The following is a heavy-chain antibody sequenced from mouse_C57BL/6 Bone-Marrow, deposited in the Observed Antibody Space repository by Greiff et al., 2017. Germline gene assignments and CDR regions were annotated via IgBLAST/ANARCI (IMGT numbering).Heavy chain of an antibody. CDR2: IRLKSDNYAT. D-gene: IGHD2-5*01. CDR1: GFTFSNYW. Sequence: EVKLQESGGGLVQPGGSMKLSCVASGFTFSNYWMNWVRQSPEKGLEWVAQIRLKSDNYATHYAESVKGRFTISRDDSKSSVYLQMNNLRAEDTGIYYCTAYYSKRNAMDYWGQGTSVTVSS. J-gene: IGHJ4*01. V-gene: IGHV6-3*01. CDR3: TAYYSKRNAMDY.